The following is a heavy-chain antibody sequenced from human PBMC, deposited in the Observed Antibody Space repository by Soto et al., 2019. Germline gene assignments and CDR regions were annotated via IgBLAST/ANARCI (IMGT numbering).Heavy chain of an antibody. CDR2: INHSGST. CDR1: GGSFSGYY. V-gene: IGHV4-34*01. CDR3: AALGPVVVHAFDI. J-gene: IGHJ3*02. Sequence: SETLSLTCAVYGGSFSGYYWSWIRQPPGKGLEWIGEINHSGSTNYNPSLKSRVTISVDTSKNQFSLKLSSVTAADTAVYYCAALGPVVVHAFDIWGQGTMVTVSS. D-gene: IGHD2-15*01.